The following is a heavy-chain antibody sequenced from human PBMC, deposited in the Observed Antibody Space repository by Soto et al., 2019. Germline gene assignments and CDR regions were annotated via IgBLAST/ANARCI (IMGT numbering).Heavy chain of an antibody. CDR2: IWYDGSNK. Sequence: QVQLVESGGGVVQPGRSLRLSCAASGFTFSRYAMHWVRQAPGRGLEWVAVIWYDGSNKYYADSVKGRLTISRDNSKNTLYLQMDSLRGEETAVYYWARDADSSGIGCDYWGQGILVTVSS. CDR1: GFTFSRYA. CDR3: ARDADSSGIGCDY. V-gene: IGHV3-33*01. D-gene: IGHD3-22*01. J-gene: IGHJ4*02.